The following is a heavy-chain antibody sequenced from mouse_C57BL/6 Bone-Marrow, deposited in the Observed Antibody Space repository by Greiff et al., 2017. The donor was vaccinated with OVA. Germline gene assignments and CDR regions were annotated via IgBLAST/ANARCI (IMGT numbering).Heavy chain of an antibody. CDR1: GYTFTSYW. CDR3: ASGGYYLYYYAMDY. D-gene: IGHD2-3*01. V-gene: IGHV1-55*01. J-gene: IGHJ4*01. Sequence: QVQLQQSGAELVKPGASVKMSCKASGYTFTSYWITWVKQRPGQGLEWIGDIYPGSGSTNYNEKFKSKATLTVDTSSSTAYMQLSSLTSEDSAVYYCASGGYYLYYYAMDYWGQGTSVTVSS. CDR2: IYPGSGST.